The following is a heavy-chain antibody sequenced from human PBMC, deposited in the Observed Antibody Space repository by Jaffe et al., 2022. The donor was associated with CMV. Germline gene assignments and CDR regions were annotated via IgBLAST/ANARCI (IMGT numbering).Heavy chain of an antibody. CDR1: GFTFSSYW. V-gene: IGHV3-7*01. Sequence: EVQLVESGGGLVQPGGSLRLSCAASGFTFSSYWMSWVRQAPGKGLEWVANIKQDGSEKYYVDSVKGRFTISRDNAKNSLYLQMNSLRAEDTAVYYCARTIGGGDSDDAFDIWGQGTMVTVSS. J-gene: IGHJ3*02. CDR3: ARTIGGGDSDDAFDI. CDR2: IKQDGSEK. D-gene: IGHD2-21*02.